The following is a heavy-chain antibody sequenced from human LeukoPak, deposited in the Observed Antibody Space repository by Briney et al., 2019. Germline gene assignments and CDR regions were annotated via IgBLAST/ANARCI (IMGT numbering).Heavy chain of an antibody. V-gene: IGHV4-34*01. J-gene: IGHJ6*03. CDR1: GGSFSGYY. Sequence: PSETPSLTCAVYGGSFSGYYWSWIRQPPGKGLEWIGEINHSGSTNYNPSLKSRVTISVDTSKNQFSLKLSSVTAADTAVYYCARVHRHTVTTDYYYYMDVWGKGTTVTVSS. D-gene: IGHD4-17*01. CDR3: ARVHRHTVTTDYYYYMDV. CDR2: INHSGST.